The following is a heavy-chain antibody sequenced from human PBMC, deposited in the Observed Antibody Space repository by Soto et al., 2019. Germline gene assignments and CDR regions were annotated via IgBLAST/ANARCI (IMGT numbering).Heavy chain of an antibody. V-gene: IGHV1-18*01. CDR3: ARDEYNNGRNWLNP. Sequence: ASVKVSCKASGYSFSNSGFSWMRQAPGQGLEWMGWISTYNGNTNYAQKFQGRLSMTRDISTTTAFMELTTLRSDDTAVYYCARDEYNNGRNWLNPWGQGTLVTVSS. D-gene: IGHD2-8*01. CDR1: GYSFSNSG. CDR2: ISTYNGNT. J-gene: IGHJ5*02.